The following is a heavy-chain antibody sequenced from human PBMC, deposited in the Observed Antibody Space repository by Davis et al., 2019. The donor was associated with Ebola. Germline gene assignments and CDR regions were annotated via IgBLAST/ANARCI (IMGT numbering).Heavy chain of an antibody. J-gene: IGHJ3*02. CDR2: INTNTGNP. CDR3: ASLPEI. V-gene: IGHV7-4-1*02. Sequence: AASVKVSCKASGYTFTNYYMHWLRQAPGQGLEWMGWINTNTGNPTYAEGFTGRFVFSLDSSVSTAYLQINSLKNEDTAVYYCASLPEIWGQGTMVSVSS. CDR1: GYTFTNYY.